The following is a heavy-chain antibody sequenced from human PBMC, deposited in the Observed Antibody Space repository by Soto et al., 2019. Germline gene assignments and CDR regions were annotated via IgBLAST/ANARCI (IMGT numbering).Heavy chain of an antibody. CDR3: AHSRCGGDCLQSYSSHYYYGMDV. Sequence: QITLKESGPTLVKPTQTLTLTCTFSGFSLSTSGVGVGWIRQPPGKALEWLALIYWDDDKRYSPSLKSRLTITNDTAKNQVVLTMTHMDPVDTATYYCAHSRCGGDCLQSYSSHYYYGMDVWGQGTTVTVSS. CDR2: IYWDDDK. D-gene: IGHD2-21*02. V-gene: IGHV2-5*02. J-gene: IGHJ6*02. CDR1: GFSLSTSGVG.